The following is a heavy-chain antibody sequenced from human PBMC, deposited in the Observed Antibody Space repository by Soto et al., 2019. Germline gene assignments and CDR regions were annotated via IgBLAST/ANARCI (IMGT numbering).Heavy chain of an antibody. CDR3: ARVGGVGAPPGTDF. V-gene: IGHV1-69*01. D-gene: IGHD1-26*01. Sequence: QLVQSGAEVKKRGSSVKISCKASGGTFSSYVISWLRQAPGQGLEWMGGVIPILGQAYYAPNLQGRVTITADDSRRTAYMELNRLTSADTAVYFCARVGGVGAPPGTDFWGQGTLVTVSS. CDR2: VIPILGQA. J-gene: IGHJ4*02. CDR1: GGTFSSYV.